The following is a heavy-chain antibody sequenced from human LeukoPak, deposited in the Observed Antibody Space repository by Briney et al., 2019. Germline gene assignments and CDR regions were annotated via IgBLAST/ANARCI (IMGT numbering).Heavy chain of an antibody. CDR1: GYSISSGYY. CDR2: IYHSGST. Sequence: SETLSLTCAVSGYSISSGYYWGWIRQPPGKGLECIGIIYHSGSTYYNPSLKSRVTISVDTSKNQFSLKLSSVTAADTAVYYCARQGYDFWSGYYYYMDVWGKGTTVTVSS. D-gene: IGHD3-3*01. CDR3: ARQGYDFWSGYYYYMDV. J-gene: IGHJ6*03. V-gene: IGHV4-38-2*01.